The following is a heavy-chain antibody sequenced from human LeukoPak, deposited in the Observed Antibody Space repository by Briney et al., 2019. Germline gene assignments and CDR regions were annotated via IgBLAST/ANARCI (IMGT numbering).Heavy chain of an antibody. CDR3: AKVPPRRGYSYGPKGWFDH. V-gene: IGHV3-23*01. D-gene: IGHD5-18*01. J-gene: IGHJ5*02. Sequence: GGSLSLSCAASGFTFSSYAMSWVRQAPGKGLEWVSAISGSGGSTYYADSGKGRFTISRDNSKNTLYLQMNSLRAEDTAVYYCAKVPPRRGYSYGPKGWFDHWGQGTLVTVSS. CDR2: ISGSGGST. CDR1: GFTFSSYA.